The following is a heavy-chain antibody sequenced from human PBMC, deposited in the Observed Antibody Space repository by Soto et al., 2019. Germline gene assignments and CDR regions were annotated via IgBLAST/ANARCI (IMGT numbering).Heavy chain of an antibody. CDR1: GFTFSSYA. Sequence: PGGSLRLSCAASGFTFSSYAMHWVRQAPGKGLEWVAVISYDGSNKYYADSVKGRFTISRDNSKNTLYLQMNSLRAEDTAVYYCAKDTGGLMTTSSAFDIWGQGTMVTVSS. CDR3: AKDTGGLMTTSSAFDI. V-gene: IGHV3-30-3*01. D-gene: IGHD4-17*01. J-gene: IGHJ3*02. CDR2: ISYDGSNK.